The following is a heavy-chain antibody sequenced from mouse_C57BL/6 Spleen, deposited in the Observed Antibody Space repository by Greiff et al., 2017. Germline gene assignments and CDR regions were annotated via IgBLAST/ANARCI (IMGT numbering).Heavy chain of an antibody. J-gene: IGHJ2*01. Sequence: EVQLQQSGAELVRPGASVKLSCTASGFNIKDDYMHWVKQRPEQGLEWIGWIDPENGDTEYASKFQGKATITADTSSNTAYLQLSSLTSEDTAVYYCTTEDSYYGSSYDFDYWGQGTTLTVSS. V-gene: IGHV14-4*01. CDR2: IDPENGDT. CDR1: GFNIKDDY. CDR3: TTEDSYYGSSYDFDY. D-gene: IGHD1-1*01.